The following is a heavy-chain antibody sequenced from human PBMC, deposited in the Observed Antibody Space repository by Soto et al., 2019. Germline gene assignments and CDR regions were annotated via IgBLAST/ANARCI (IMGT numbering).Heavy chain of an antibody. V-gene: IGHV3-33*08. J-gene: IGHJ6*02. CDR2: IWYDGSKN. CDR3: ARDRGATTVYGMDV. CDR1: GFTFSSYA. Sequence: GGSLRLSCAASGFTFSSYAMHWVRQAPGKGLEWVAVIWYDGSKNYYGDSVKGRFTFSRDNSKNTLYLEMNSLRAEDTAVYYCARDRGATTVYGMDVWGQGTTVTVSS. D-gene: IGHD1-26*01.